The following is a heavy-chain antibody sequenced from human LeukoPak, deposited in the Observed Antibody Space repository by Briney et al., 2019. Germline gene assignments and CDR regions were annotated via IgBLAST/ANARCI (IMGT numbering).Heavy chain of an antibody. V-gene: IGHV4-4*07. Sequence: SETLSLTCTVSGGSISSYYWSWIRQPAGKGLEWIGRIYTSGSTNYNPSLKSRVTMSVDTSKNQFSLKLSSVTAADTAVYYCARTVYSGYDFKFYYYYYYMDVWGKGTTVTVSS. CDR1: GGSISSYY. CDR2: IYTSGST. D-gene: IGHD5-12*01. CDR3: ARTVYSGYDFKFYYYYYYMDV. J-gene: IGHJ6*03.